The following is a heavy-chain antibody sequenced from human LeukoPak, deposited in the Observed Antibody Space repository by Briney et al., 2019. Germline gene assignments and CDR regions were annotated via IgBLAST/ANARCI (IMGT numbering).Heavy chain of an antibody. CDR3: ARARIAAAGTGAFDV. D-gene: IGHD6-13*01. J-gene: IGHJ3*01. CDR2: FSATDGSA. V-gene: IGHV3-23*01. Sequence: GGSLRLSCAASGFNVSNYGMTWVRQAPGKGLEWVSAFSATDGSAQYAESVKGRFTISRDNSKNSLYLQLNSLWDDDTAVYYCARARIAAAGTGAFDVWGQGTMVTVSS. CDR1: GFNVSNYG.